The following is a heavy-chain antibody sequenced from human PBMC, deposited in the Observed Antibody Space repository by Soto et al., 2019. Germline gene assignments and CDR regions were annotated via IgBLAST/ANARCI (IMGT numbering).Heavy chain of an antibody. V-gene: IGHV3-23*01. CDR2: ISGSGGST. CDR3: AKGRHGYSYGYLNSYYGMDV. Sequence: GGSLRLSCAASGFTFSRYAMSCVRQAPGKGLECVSAISGSGGSTSYADSVEGRFTISRDNSKNTLYLQINSLRAEDTAVYYCAKGRHGYSYGYLNSYYGMDVWGQGSTVTVSS. J-gene: IGHJ6*01. CDR1: GFTFSRYA. D-gene: IGHD5-18*01.